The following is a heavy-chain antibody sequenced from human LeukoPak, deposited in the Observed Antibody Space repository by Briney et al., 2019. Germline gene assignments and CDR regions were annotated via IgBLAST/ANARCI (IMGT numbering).Heavy chain of an antibody. CDR3: VRGSSGTTVVLFDY. V-gene: IGHV3-74*01. CDR1: GFTFSSFW. CDR2: ISSDGSST. D-gene: IGHD1-7*01. Sequence: GGSLRLSCAASGFTFSSFWMHWVRRAPGEGPVWVSRISSDGSSTSYADSVKGRFTISRDNAKNTLYLQMNSLRAEDTAVYYCVRGSSGTTVVLFDYWGQGTLVTVSS. J-gene: IGHJ4*02.